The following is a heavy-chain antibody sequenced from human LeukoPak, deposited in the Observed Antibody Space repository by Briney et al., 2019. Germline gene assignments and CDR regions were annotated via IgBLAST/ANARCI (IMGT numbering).Heavy chain of an antibody. Sequence: SETLSLTCIVSGGSFSGYHWNWIRQPPGKGLEWIGEIDYGGRAHYSPSLKSRLTVSLETSKNHFSLNMRSVTAADTAVYYCATYAAGQGGRGYWGQGTLVTVSS. CDR2: IDYGGRA. J-gene: IGHJ4*02. V-gene: IGHV4-59*08. D-gene: IGHD2-2*01. CDR3: ATYAAGQGGRGY. CDR1: GGSFSGYH.